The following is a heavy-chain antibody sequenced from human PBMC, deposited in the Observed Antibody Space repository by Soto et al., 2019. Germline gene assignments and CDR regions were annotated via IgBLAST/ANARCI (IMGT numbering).Heavy chain of an antibody. V-gene: IGHV3-30*18. CDR1: GFTFSSCG. CDR2: ISSDGSEK. D-gene: IGHD5-18*01. CDR3: AKAKLQFWLVGADS. Sequence: QVQLVESGGGVVQPGRSLRLSCAASGFTFSSCGMHWVRQAPGKGLEWMAIISSDGSEKHYADSVKGRFTISRDNSKNTLYLQMDSLRADDTAVYYCAKAKLQFWLVGADSWGQGTLVTVSS. J-gene: IGHJ4*02.